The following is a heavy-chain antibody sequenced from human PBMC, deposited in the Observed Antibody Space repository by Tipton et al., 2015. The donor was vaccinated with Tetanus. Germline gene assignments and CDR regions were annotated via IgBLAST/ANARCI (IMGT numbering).Heavy chain of an antibody. D-gene: IGHD3-3*01. J-gene: IGHJ4*02. Sequence: TLSLTCAVFGGSFSGYYWNWIRQPPGKGLEWIGSIYESGDTYYIPSLKSRVTISVDTSKNQFSLNLNSMAAADTGVYYCARHQSGYFTPFDYWGQGNLVTVSS. CDR1: GGSFSGYY. V-gene: IGHV4-34*01. CDR3: ARHQSGYFTPFDY. CDR2: IYESGDT.